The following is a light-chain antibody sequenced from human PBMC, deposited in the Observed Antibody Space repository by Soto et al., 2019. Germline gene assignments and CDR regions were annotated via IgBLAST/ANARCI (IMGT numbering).Light chain of an antibody. J-gene: IGKJ3*01. CDR1: QGISNF. V-gene: IGKV1-33*01. CDR2: DAS. Sequence: DLPMTQSPSSLSASIGDRVTITCQASQGISNFLNWYQQKPGKAPNLLIYDASNLETGVPSRFSGSGSGTDFTLTISSLQPEDIGTYYCQQYDNLLRFTFGPGTKVDLK. CDR3: QQYDNLLRFT.